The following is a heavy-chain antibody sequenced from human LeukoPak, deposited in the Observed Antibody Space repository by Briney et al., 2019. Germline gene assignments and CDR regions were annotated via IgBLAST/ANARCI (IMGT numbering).Heavy chain of an antibody. J-gene: IGHJ3*02. CDR1: GGSISSYY. CDR2: IYYSGST. CDR3: ARDRGYYDILTGYYPDAFDI. Sequence: PSETLSLTCTVSGGSISSYYWSWIRQPPGKGLEWIGYIYYSGSTNYNPSLKSRVTISVDTSKNQFSLKLSSVTAADTAVYYCARDRGYYDILTGYYPDAFDIWGQGTMVTVSS. V-gene: IGHV4-59*12. D-gene: IGHD3-9*01.